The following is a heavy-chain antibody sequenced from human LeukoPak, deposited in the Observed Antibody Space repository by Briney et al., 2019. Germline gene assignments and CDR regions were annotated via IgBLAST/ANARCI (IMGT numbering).Heavy chain of an antibody. Sequence: PGGTLRLSCVASGFTFSSHGMNWVRQAPGKGLEWVSSISSSSSYIYYADSVKGRFTISRDNAKNSLYLQMNSLRAEDTAVYYCARDIYESGGWYSDYWGQGTLVTVSS. CDR2: ISSSSSYI. V-gene: IGHV3-21*01. D-gene: IGHD6-19*01. CDR1: GFTFSSHG. J-gene: IGHJ4*02. CDR3: ARDIYESGGWYSDY.